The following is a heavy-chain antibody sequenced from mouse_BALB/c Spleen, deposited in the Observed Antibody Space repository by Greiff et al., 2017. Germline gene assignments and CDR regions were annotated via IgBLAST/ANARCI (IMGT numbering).Heavy chain of an antibody. Sequence: DVMLVESGGGLVKPGGSLKLSCAASGFAFSSYDMSWVRQTPEKRLEWVAYISSGGGSTYYPDTVKGRFTISRDNAKNTLYLQMSSLKSEDTAMYYCARQPTPRSFDYWGQGTTLTVSS. CDR1: GFAFSSYD. D-gene: IGHD1-2*01. V-gene: IGHV5-12-1*01. CDR3: ARQPTPRSFDY. CDR2: ISSGGGST. J-gene: IGHJ2*01.